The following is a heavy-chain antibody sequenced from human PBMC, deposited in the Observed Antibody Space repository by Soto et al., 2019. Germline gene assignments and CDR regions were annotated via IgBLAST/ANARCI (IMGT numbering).Heavy chain of an antibody. J-gene: IGHJ5*02. V-gene: IGHV4-34*01. CDR3: ARGFANGVSNWFDP. D-gene: IGHD2-8*01. CDR2: INHSGST. Sequence: SETLSLTCAVYGGSFSGYYWSWIRQPPGKGLEWIGEINHSGSTNYNPSLKSRVTISVDTSKNQFSLKLSSVTAADTAVYYRARGFANGVSNWFDPWGQGTLVTVSS. CDR1: GGSFSGYY.